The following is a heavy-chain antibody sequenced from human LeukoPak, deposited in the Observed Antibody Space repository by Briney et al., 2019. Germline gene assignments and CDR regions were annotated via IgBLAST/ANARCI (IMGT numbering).Heavy chain of an antibody. Sequence: GGSLRLSCAASGFTVSGNYMSWVRPAPGKGLEWVSAIYSAGNTYYADSVKGRFTISRDNSKNTLYLQMNSLRAEDTAVYYCASSYCGGTLCYDHYWGHGTLVTVSS. CDR2: IYSAGNT. V-gene: IGHV3-53*01. D-gene: IGHD2-21*01. CDR3: ASSYCGGTLCYDHY. CDR1: GFTVSGNY. J-gene: IGHJ4*01.